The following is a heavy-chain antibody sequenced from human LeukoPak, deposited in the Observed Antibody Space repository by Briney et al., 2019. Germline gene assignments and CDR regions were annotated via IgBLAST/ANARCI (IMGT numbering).Heavy chain of an antibody. CDR1: GFTFSSYS. CDR3: AKDYYDSSGYYYGGGAFDI. D-gene: IGHD3-22*01. V-gene: IGHV3-21*04. J-gene: IGHJ3*02. Sequence: GGSLRLSCAASGFTFSSYSMNWVRQAPGKGLEWVSSISSSSSYIYYADSVKGRFTISRDNSKNTLYLQMNSLRAEDTAVYYCAKDYYDSSGYYYGGGAFDIWGQGTMVTVSS. CDR2: ISSSSSYI.